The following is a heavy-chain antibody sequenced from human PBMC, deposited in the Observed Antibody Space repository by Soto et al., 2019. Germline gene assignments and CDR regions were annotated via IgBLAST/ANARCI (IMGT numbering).Heavy chain of an antibody. CDR3: ATSFYNFCSAYYLAYFDY. CDR1: GVSFTGYY. J-gene: IGHJ4*02. V-gene: IGHV4-34*01. D-gene: IGHD3-3*01. Sequence: QVHLQQWGAGLLKPSETLSLTCAVYGVSFTGYYWSWIRQPPGQGLQWIWEINHSGSTHYNPSLKSRGNISVDTYKQPCSLKVSSVTAADTAVYYCATSFYNFCSAYYLAYFDYWGQGTLVTVSS. CDR2: INHSGST.